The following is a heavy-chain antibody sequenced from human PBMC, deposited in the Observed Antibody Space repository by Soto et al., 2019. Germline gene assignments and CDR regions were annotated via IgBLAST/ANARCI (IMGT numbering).Heavy chain of an antibody. CDR1: GGSISSGYYY. CDR3: ASSSLYGIDV. CDR2: IYYSGNT. Sequence: QVQLQESGPGLVKPSPTLSLTCSVSGGSISSGYYYWSWIRQPPGKGLEWIGNIYYSGNTYYNPSLKSRIIISIDTSKNHLSLKVGSVTAADTAVYYCASSSLYGIDVWGQGTTVTVSS. J-gene: IGHJ6*02. V-gene: IGHV4-30-4*01.